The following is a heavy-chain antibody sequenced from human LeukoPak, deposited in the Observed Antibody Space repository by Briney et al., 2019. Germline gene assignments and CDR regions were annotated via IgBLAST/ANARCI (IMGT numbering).Heavy chain of an antibody. J-gene: IGHJ6*04. CDR3: ANQPYYYGSGSYSGMDV. V-gene: IGHV3-30*18. CDR1: GFTFSSYG. CDR2: ISYDGSNK. D-gene: IGHD3-10*01. Sequence: GGSLRLSCAASGFTFSSYGMHWVRQAPGKGLEWVAVISYDGSNKYYADSVKGRFTISRDNSKNTLYLQMNSLRAEDTAVYYCANQPYYYGSGSYSGMDVWGKRTTVTVSS.